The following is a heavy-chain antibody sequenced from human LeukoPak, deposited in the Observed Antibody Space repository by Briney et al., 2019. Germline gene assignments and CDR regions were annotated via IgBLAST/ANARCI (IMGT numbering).Heavy chain of an antibody. Sequence: GESLQISCKGSGYSFSSYWIAWVRQMPGKGLEWLGIIYAGDSDTTYSPSFEGQVTISADKSISTAYLQWSSLKASDTAIYYCARYIGVTGLNYWGQGTLVTVSS. D-gene: IGHD6-19*01. CDR2: IYAGDSDT. J-gene: IGHJ4*02. CDR3: ARYIGVTGLNY. CDR1: GYSFSSYW. V-gene: IGHV5-51*01.